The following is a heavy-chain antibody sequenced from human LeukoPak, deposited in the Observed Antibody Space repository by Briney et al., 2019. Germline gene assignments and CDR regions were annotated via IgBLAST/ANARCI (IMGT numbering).Heavy chain of an antibody. CDR3: ARNPVRCGGDCYYFDY. CDR1: GGTFSSYA. D-gene: IGHD2-21*02. Sequence: GASVKVSCKASGGTFSSYAISWVRQAPGQGLEWMGRIIPIFGTANYAQKFQGRVTITTDESTSTAYMELSSLRSEDTAVYYCARNPVRCGGDCYYFDYWGQGTLVTVSS. J-gene: IGHJ4*02. CDR2: IIPIFGTA. V-gene: IGHV1-69*05.